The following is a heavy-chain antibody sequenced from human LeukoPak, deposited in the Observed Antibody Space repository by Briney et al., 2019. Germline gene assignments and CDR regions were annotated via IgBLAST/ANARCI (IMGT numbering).Heavy chain of an antibody. CDR3: ARFSVLWN. D-gene: IGHD3-10*01. CDR1: GYSISSGYY. J-gene: IGHJ4*02. V-gene: IGHV4-38-2*02. Sequence: SETLSLTCTVSGYSISSGYYWGWIRQPPGKGLEWIGSIYHSGSTYYNPSLKSRVTISVDTSKNQFSLKLSSVTAADTAVYYCARFSVLWNWGQGTLVTVSS. CDR2: IYHSGST.